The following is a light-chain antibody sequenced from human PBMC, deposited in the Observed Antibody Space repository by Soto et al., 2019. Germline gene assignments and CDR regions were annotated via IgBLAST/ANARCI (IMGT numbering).Light chain of an antibody. CDR1: SSDVGGYNY. CDR3: SPYTSSSTV. J-gene: IGLJ2*01. CDR2: DVS. Sequence: QSVLTQPASVSGSPGQSITISCTGTSSDVGGYNYVSWYQQHPGKAPKLMIYDVSNRPSGVSNRFSGSKSGNTASLTISGLQAEDEADYYCSPYTSSSTVFGGGIQLTVL. V-gene: IGLV2-14*01.